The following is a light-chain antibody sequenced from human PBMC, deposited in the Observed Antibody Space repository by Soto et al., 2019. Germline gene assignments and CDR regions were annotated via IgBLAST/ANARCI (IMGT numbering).Light chain of an antibody. CDR3: QQRSNWLLT. CDR2: KAS. V-gene: IGKV1-5*03. CDR1: QTISSW. J-gene: IGKJ4*01. Sequence: DIQMTQSPSSLSASVGDRVTITCRASQTISSWLAWXQQKTGKXPXXLIYKASTLKSGVPSRFSGSGSGTDSTLTISSLEPEDFPVYYCQQRSNWLLTSGGGTRWIS.